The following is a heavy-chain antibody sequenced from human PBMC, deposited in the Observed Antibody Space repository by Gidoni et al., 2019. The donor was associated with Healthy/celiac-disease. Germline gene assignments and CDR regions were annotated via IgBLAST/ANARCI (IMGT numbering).Heavy chain of an antibody. Sequence: EVQLVESGGGLVQPGGSLKLSCAASGFTFSGSAMHWVRQASGKGLEWVGRIRSKANSYATAYAASVKGRFTISRDDSKNTAYLQMNSLKTEDTAVYYCTRPSYYGSGSYYRDDYWGQGTLVTVSS. J-gene: IGHJ4*02. CDR1: GFTFSGSA. D-gene: IGHD3-10*01. V-gene: IGHV3-73*02. CDR2: IRSKANSYAT. CDR3: TRPSYYGSGSYYRDDY.